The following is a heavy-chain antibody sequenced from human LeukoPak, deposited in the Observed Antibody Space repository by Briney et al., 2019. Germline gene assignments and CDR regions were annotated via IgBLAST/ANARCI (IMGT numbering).Heavy chain of an antibody. CDR3: ASSYDYGGNYSGTGFDY. CDR1: GGSISSGEYY. Sequence: SETLSLTCTVSGGSISSGEYYWSWIRQPPGKGLEWIGYIYYSGSTYYHPSLKSRVTISVDTSKNQFSLKLSSVTAADTAVYYCASSYDYGGNYSGTGFDYWGQGTLVTVSS. D-gene: IGHD4-23*01. CDR2: IYYSGST. V-gene: IGHV4-30-4*01. J-gene: IGHJ4*02.